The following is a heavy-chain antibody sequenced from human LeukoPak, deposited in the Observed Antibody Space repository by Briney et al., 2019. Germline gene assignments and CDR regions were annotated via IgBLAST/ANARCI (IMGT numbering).Heavy chain of an antibody. J-gene: IGHJ4*02. V-gene: IGHV4-59*01. Sequence: PSETLSLTCTVSGGSISSYYWSWIWQPPGKGLEWIGYIYYSGSTNYNPSLKSRVTISVDTSKNQFSLKLSSVTAADTAVYYCARGWGIAAAGTFDYWGQGTLVTVSS. D-gene: IGHD6-13*01. CDR3: ARGWGIAAAGTFDY. CDR1: GGSISSYY. CDR2: IYYSGST.